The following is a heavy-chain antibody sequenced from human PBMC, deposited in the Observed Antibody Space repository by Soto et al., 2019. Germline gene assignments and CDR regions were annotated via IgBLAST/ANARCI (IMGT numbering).Heavy chain of an antibody. Sequence: EVQLLESGGGLVQPGGSLRLCCAASGFAFSSYAMNWVRQAPGKGLEWVSGISDSGGSTYYADSVRGRFTISRDSSNKMVYLQMNSLRAEETAVYFCAKDVYGGNHNWFFDLWGRGTLVTVSS. CDR1: GFAFSSYA. J-gene: IGHJ2*01. CDR3: AKDVYGGNHNWFFDL. V-gene: IGHV3-23*01. CDR2: ISDSGGST. D-gene: IGHD4-17*01.